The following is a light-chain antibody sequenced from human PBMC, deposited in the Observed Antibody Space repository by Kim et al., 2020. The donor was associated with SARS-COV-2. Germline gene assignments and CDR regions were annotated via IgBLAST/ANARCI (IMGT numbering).Light chain of an antibody. CDR3: QQYDTDPWT. Sequence: ASVGDRVTITCRASQYITRRLAWYQQKPGKAPKVLISNASTLESGVPSTFSGSGSGTDFTLTISSLQPDDVATYYCQQYDTDPWTFGQGTKVDIK. V-gene: IGKV1-5*03. J-gene: IGKJ1*01. CDR2: NAS. CDR1: QYITRR.